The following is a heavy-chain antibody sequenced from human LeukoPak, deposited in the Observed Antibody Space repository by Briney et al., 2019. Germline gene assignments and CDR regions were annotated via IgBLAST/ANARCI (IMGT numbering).Heavy chain of an antibody. V-gene: IGHV3-23*01. J-gene: IGHJ1*01. CDR3: AKEEGYYYDSGGYYVEYFQH. Sequence: GGSLRLSCAASGFTFSHYAMSWVRQAPGKGLEWVSGISGSGGSTYYADSVRGRFTISRDNSKDTLYLQVSSLRAEDTAVYYCAKEEGYYYDSGGYYVEYFQHWGQGTLVTVSS. CDR1: GFTFSHYA. D-gene: IGHD3-22*01. CDR2: ISGSGGST.